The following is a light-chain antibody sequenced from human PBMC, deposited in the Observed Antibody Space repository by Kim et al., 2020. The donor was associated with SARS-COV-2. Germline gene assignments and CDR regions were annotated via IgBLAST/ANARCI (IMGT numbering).Light chain of an antibody. V-gene: IGLV9-49*01. J-gene: IGLJ3*02. Sequence: CTLSSGYSNYKVDWYQQRPGKGPRFVMRVGAGGIVGSKGDGIPDRFSVLGSGLNRYLTIKNIQEEDESDYHCGADHGSGSNFVYVFGGGTQLTVL. CDR1: SGYSNYK. CDR2: VGAGGIVG. CDR3: GADHGSGSNFVYV.